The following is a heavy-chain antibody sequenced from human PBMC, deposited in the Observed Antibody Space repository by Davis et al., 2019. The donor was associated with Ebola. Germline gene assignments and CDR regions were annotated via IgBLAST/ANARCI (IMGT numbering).Heavy chain of an antibody. CDR3: ARDEISDFGSYYGMDV. V-gene: IGHV3-33*08. CDR2: IWYDGSNK. J-gene: IGHJ6*02. Sequence: GGSLRLSCAASGFTFSSYAMSWVRQAPGKGLEWVAVIWYDGSNKYYADSVKGRFTISRDNSKNTLYLQMNSLRAEDTAVYYCARDEISDFGSYYGMDVWGQGTTVTVSS. D-gene: IGHD3-3*01. CDR1: GFTFSSYA.